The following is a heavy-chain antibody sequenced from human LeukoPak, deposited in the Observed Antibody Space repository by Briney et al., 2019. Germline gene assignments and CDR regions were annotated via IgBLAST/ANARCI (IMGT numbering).Heavy chain of an antibody. CDR1: GYTFTSYY. CDR2: INPSGGSA. V-gene: IGHV1-46*01. Sequence: ASVKVSCKASGYTFTSYYMHWVRQAPGQGLEWMGIINPSGGSASYAQKFQGRVTTTRDTSTSTVYMELSSLKSEDTAMYYCARDGGVGTTYYFDYWGQGTLVTVSS. D-gene: IGHD1-26*01. J-gene: IGHJ4*02. CDR3: ARDGGVGTTYYFDY.